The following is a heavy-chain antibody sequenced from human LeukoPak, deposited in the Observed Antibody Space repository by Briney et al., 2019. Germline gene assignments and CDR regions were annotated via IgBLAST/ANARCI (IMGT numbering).Heavy chain of an antibody. Sequence: GGSLTLSCAASGFTFSSYAMTWVRQAPGKGLEWGSTISGSGDFSYYADSVRGRFTISRDNSKNTLFLQMNSLRAEDTALYYCAKKSRTTSPPIRWGQGTLVTVSS. CDR3: AKKSRTTSPPIR. CDR1: GFTFSSYA. D-gene: IGHD2-2*01. CDR2: ISGSGDFS. V-gene: IGHV3-23*01. J-gene: IGHJ4*02.